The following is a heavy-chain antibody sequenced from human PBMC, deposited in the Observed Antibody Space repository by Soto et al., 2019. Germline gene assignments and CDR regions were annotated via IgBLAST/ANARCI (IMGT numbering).Heavy chain of an antibody. V-gene: IGHV1-8*01. D-gene: IGHD3-16*01. J-gene: IGHJ5*02. CDR2: MNPNSGNT. Sequence: QVQLVQSGAEVKKPGASVKVSCKSSGYTFTSYDINWVRLATGQGLEGMGWMNPNSGNTAYAQKFQGRVTMTRNTSISTAYMELSSLRSEDTAVYYCARLKQDYAVAWGQGTLVTVSS. CDR3: ARLKQDYAVA. CDR1: GYTFTSYD.